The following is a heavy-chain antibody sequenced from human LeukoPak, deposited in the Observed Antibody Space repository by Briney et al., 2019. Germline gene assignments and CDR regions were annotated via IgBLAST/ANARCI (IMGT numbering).Heavy chain of an antibody. CDR3: ARDRLLWFGEFQYGMDV. Sequence: GGSLRLSCAASGFTFSSYWMHWVRQAPGKGLVWVSRINSDGSSTSYADSVKGRFTISRDNAKNTLYLQMSSLRAEDTAVYYCARDRLLWFGEFQYGMDVWGQGTTVTVSS. CDR1: GFTFSSYW. V-gene: IGHV3-74*01. D-gene: IGHD3-10*01. CDR2: INSDGSST. J-gene: IGHJ6*02.